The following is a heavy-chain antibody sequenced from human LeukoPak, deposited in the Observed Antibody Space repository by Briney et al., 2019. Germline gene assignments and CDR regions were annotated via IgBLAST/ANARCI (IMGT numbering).Heavy chain of an antibody. CDR1: GXTFSSYA. Sequence: PGGSLRLSCAASGXTFSSYAMSWVRQAPGKGPEWVSAISGSGGSTYYADSVKGRFTISRDNSKNTLYLQMNSLRPEDTAVYYCGRDRGWLRSVDYWGQGTLVTVSS. J-gene: IGHJ4*02. V-gene: IGHV3-23*01. CDR2: ISGSGGST. D-gene: IGHD5-12*01. CDR3: GRDRGWLRSVDY.